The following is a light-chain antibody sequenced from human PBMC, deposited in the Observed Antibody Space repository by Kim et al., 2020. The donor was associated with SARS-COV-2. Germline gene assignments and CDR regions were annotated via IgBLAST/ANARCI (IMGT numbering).Light chain of an antibody. CDR2: DVS. CDR3: SSYTRSSTFYV. V-gene: IGLV2-14*03. Sequence: QSALTQPASVSGSPGQSITISCTGTSSDVGGYNYVSWYQQHPGKVPKLITYDVSKRPSGVSNRFSGSKSGNTASLTISGLQTEDEADYYCSSYTRSSTFYVFGTGTKVTVL. J-gene: IGLJ1*01. CDR1: SSDVGGYNY.